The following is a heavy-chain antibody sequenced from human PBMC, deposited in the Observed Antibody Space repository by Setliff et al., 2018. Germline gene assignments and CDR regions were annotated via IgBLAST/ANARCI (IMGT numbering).Heavy chain of an antibody. CDR1: GGSFSGYY. J-gene: IGHJ3*02. CDR3: VRVFGRYDYVWGSYRHDAFDI. D-gene: IGHD3-16*02. CDR2: INHSGGT. Sequence: SETLSLTCAVYGGSFSGYYWSWIRQPPGKGLEWIGEINHSGGTNYNPSLKSRVTISVDTSKNQFSLKLSSVTAADTAVYYCVRVFGRYDYVWGSYRHDAFDIWGQGTMVTVSS. V-gene: IGHV4-34*01.